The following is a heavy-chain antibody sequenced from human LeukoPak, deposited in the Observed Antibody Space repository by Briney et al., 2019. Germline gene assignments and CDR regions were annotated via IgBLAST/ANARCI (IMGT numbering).Heavy chain of an antibody. V-gene: IGHV4-59*08. CDR3: ARHIGAYYDFDY. CDR1: GGSISNYH. J-gene: IGHJ4*02. Sequence: PSETLSLTCTVSGGSISNYHWSWIRQPPGKGLEWIGYIHYSGSTNYNPSLKSRVIISVDTSKNQFSLKLSSVTAADTAVYYCARHIGAYYDFDYWGQGTLVTVSS. D-gene: IGHD3-3*01. CDR2: IHYSGST.